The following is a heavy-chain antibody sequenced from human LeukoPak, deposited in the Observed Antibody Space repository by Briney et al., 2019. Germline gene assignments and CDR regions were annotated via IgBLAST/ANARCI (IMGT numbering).Heavy chain of an antibody. Sequence: ASVKVSRKASGYTFTGYYMHWVRQAPGQGLEWMGWINPNSGGTNYAQKFQGRVTMTRDTSISTAYMELSRLRSDDTAVYYCARDQYDILTGYGMDVWGQGTTVTVSS. J-gene: IGHJ6*02. V-gene: IGHV1-2*02. CDR1: GYTFTGYY. CDR3: ARDQYDILTGYGMDV. D-gene: IGHD3-9*01. CDR2: INPNSGGT.